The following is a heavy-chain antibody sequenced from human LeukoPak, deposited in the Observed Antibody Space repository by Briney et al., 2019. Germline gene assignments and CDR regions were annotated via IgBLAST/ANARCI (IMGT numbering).Heavy chain of an antibody. J-gene: IGHJ6*02. Sequence: GESLRLSCAASGFTFSSYAMSWVRQAPGKGLEWVSAISGSGGSTYYADSVKGRFTISRDNSKNTLYLQMNSLRAEDTAVYYCARAPTSLRYFDWLSRTFYYYGMDVWGQGTTVAVSS. V-gene: IGHV3-23*01. D-gene: IGHD3-9*01. CDR3: ARAPTSLRYFDWLSRTFYYYGMDV. CDR2: ISGSGGST. CDR1: GFTFSSYA.